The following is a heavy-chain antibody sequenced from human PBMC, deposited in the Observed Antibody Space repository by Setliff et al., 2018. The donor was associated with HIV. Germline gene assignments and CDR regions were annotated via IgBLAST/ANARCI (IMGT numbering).Heavy chain of an antibody. CDR2: MNPNSGNT. D-gene: IGHD2-15*01. J-gene: IGHJ3*02. V-gene: IGHV1-8*02. CDR3: ATGTLGWSDDAFDI. Sequence: ASVKVSCKASGYTFSSYDINWVRQATGQGLEWMGWMNPNSGNTGYAQKFQGRVTMTRNTAISTAYMELRRLKSEDTAVYYCATGTLGWSDDAFDIWGQGTMVTVTS. CDR1: GYTFSSYD.